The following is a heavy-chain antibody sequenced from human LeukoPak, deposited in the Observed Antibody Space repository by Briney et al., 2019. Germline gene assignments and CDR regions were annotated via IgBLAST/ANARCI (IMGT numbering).Heavy chain of an antibody. CDR1: GYSISSGYY. CDR2: IYYSGST. V-gene: IGHV4-38-2*02. J-gene: IGHJ4*02. CDR3: ARHFRADY. Sequence: SETLSLTCTVSGYSISSGYYWGWIRQPPGKGLEWIGSIYYSGSTYYNPSLKSRVTISVDTSKNQFSLKLSSVTAADTAVYYCARHFRADYRGQGTLVTVSS. D-gene: IGHD3-3*02.